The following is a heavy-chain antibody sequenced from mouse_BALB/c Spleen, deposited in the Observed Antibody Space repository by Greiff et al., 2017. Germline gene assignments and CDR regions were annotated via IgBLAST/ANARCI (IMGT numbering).Heavy chain of an antibody. V-gene: IGHV5-12-2*01. J-gene: IGHJ2*01. CDR3: ARGCGDYRPYFDY. Sequence: EVQRVESGGGLVQPGGSLKLSCAASGFTFSSYTMSWVRQTPEKRLEWVAYISNGGGSTYYPDTVKGRFTISRDNARNTLYLQLSSLKSEDTAMYYCARGCGDYRPYFDYWGQGTTLTVSS. CDR2: ISNGGGST. CDR1: GFTFSSYT. D-gene: IGHD2-14*01.